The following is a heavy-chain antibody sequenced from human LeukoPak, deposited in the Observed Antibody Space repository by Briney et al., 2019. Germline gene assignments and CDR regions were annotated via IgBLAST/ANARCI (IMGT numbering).Heavy chain of an antibody. D-gene: IGHD3-10*01. J-gene: IGHJ4*02. Sequence: ASVKVSCKASGGTFSSYTISWVRQAPGQGLEWMGRIIPILGIANYAQKFQGRATITADKSTSTAYMELSSLRSEDTAVYYCARDYYGSGENGDYWGQGTLVTVSS. CDR1: GGTFSSYT. CDR2: IIPILGIA. V-gene: IGHV1-69*04. CDR3: ARDYYGSGENGDY.